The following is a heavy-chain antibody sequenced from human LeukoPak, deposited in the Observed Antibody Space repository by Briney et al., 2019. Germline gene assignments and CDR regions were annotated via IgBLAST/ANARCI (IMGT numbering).Heavy chain of an antibody. CDR1: GGSISSGDYY. V-gene: IGHV4-30-4*01. J-gene: IGHJ5*02. D-gene: IGHD3-10*01. Sequence: PSETLSLTCTVSGGSISSGDYYWSWIRQPPGKGLEWIGYIYYSGSTYYNPSLKSRVTISVDTSKNQFSLKLSSVTAADTAVYYCARGLEYYYGSGSYPFDPWGQGTLVTVSS. CDR2: IYYSGST. CDR3: ARGLEYYYGSGSYPFDP.